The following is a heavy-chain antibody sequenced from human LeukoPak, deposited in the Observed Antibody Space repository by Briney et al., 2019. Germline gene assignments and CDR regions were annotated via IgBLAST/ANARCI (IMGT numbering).Heavy chain of an antibody. D-gene: IGHD1-1*01. V-gene: IGHV3-33*01. J-gene: IGHJ4*02. CDR3: ARVREQLEWYFYY. CDR2: AWYDGSKA. Sequence: GGSLRLSCAASGFTFSTYGMHWVRQAPGKGLEWVAAAWYDGSKAYYADSVKGRFTISRDNSKDTLDLQMSSLRAEDTAVYYCARVREQLEWYFYYWGQGTLVTVSS. CDR1: GFTFSTYG.